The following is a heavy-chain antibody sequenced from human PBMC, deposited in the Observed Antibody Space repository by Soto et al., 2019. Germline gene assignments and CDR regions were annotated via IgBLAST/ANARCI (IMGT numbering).Heavy chain of an antibody. V-gene: IGHV4-34*01. J-gene: IGHJ6*02. CDR2: INHSGST. D-gene: IGHD6-6*01. Sequence: SETLSLTCAVYGGSFSGYYWSWIRQPPGKGLEWIGEINHSGSTNYNPSLKSRVTISVDTSKNQFSLKLSSVTAADTAVYYCARASIAARHYYYYYGMDVWGQGTTVTVSS. CDR1: GGSFSGYY. CDR3: ARASIAARHYYYYYGMDV.